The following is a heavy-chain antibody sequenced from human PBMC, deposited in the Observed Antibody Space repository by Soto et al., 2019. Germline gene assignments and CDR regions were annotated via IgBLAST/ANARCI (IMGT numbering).Heavy chain of an antibody. V-gene: IGHV3-30*18. CDR2: ISYDGSNK. D-gene: IGHD3-22*01. Sequence: GGSLRLSCAASGFTFSSYGMHWVRQAPGKGLEWVAVISYDGSNKYYADSVKGRFTISRDNSKNTLYLQMNSLRAEDTAVYYCAKNYDSSMIKPSFDYWGQGTLVTVSS. CDR3: AKNYDSSMIKPSFDY. CDR1: GFTFSSYG. J-gene: IGHJ4*02.